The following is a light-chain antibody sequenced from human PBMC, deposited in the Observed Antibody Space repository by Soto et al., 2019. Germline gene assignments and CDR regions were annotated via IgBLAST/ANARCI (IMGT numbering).Light chain of an antibody. CDR1: QSVGSY. CDR3: HQYNNCPPQDT. J-gene: IGKJ1*01. Sequence: EIVMTQSPATLSVSPGERATLACRASQSVGSYLAWYQQKPGQSPRLLIYDASTRATGIPARFSGSGSGTEFPLNISIQQSEDFAVSSCHQYNNCPPQDTFGQGTKVEIK. CDR2: DAS. V-gene: IGKV3-15*01.